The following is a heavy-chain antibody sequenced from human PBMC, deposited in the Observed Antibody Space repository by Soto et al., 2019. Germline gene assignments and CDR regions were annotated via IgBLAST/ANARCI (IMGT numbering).Heavy chain of an antibody. V-gene: IGHV3-30*18. J-gene: IGHJ6*02. CDR2: ISYDGSNK. CDR3: AKVGGGSSWYSNYYYYGMDV. Sequence: GGSLRLSCAASGFTFSSYGMHWVRQAPGKGLEWVAVISYDGSNKYYADSVKGRFTISRDNSKNTLYLQMNSLRAEDTAVYYCAKVGGGSSWYSNYYYYGMDVWGQGTSVTVSS. CDR1: GFTFSSYG. D-gene: IGHD6-13*01.